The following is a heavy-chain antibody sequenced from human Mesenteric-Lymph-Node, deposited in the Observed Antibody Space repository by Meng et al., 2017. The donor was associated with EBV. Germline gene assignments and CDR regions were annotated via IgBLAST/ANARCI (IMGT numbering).Heavy chain of an antibody. CDR3: ARGLEVATMSY. CDR1: GGSISSGGYY. J-gene: IGHJ4*02. V-gene: IGHV4-30-4*01. Sequence: QVSLQGSGPGLVKPSQTLSLTCAVSGGSISSGGYYWSWIRQPPGKGLEWIGYIYYSGSTYYNPSLKSRVTISVDTSKNQFSLKLSSVTAADTAVYYCARGLEVATMSYWGQGTLVTVSS. D-gene: IGHD5-12*01. CDR2: IYYSGST.